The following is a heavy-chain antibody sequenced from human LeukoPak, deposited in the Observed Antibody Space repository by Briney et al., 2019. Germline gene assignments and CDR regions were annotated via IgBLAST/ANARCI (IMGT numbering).Heavy chain of an antibody. Sequence: SETLSLTCAVYGGSFSGYYWSWIRQPPGKGLEWIGEINHSGSTNYNPSLKSRVTIPVDTSKNQFSLKLSSVTAADTAVYYCATSHSPQQLGLDYSGQGTLVTVFS. J-gene: IGHJ4*02. CDR2: INHSGST. CDR3: ATSHSPQQLGLDY. V-gene: IGHV4-34*01. D-gene: IGHD6-13*01. CDR1: GGSFSGYY.